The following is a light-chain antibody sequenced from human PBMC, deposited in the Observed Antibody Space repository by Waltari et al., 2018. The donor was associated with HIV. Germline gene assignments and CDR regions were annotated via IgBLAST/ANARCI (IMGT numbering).Light chain of an antibody. Sequence: DIQMSQSPSTLSASVGERVTITCRASRAVGPWLAWYQQRPGEGPRLLIYKASTLRGGVPSRFSGRGSGTDFTLTINSLQPEDSATYYCQHYNSQWTFGQGTKVEIK. CDR3: QHYNSQWT. V-gene: IGKV1-5*03. CDR1: RAVGPW. CDR2: KAS. J-gene: IGKJ1*01.